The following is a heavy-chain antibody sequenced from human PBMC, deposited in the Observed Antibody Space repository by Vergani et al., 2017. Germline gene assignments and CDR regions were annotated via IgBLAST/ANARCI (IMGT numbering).Heavy chain of an antibody. CDR1: GGTFSSYA. V-gene: IGHV1-69*01. J-gene: IGHJ4*02. CDR2: IIPIFGTA. D-gene: IGHD3-9*01. CDR3: AREVGRDILTGYYNY. Sequence: QVQLVQSGAEVKKPGSSVKVYCKASGGTFSSYAIRWVRQAPGQGLEWMGGIIPIFGTANYAQKFQGRVTITADDSTRTAYMELSSLRSEDTAVYYCAREVGRDILTGYYNYWGQGTLVTVSS.